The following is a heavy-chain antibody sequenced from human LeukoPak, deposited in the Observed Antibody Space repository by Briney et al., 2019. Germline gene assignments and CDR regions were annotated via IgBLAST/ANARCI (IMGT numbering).Heavy chain of an antibody. CDR2: IYTSGST. J-gene: IGHJ6*03. Sequence: SETLSLTCTVSGGSISSGSYYWSWIRQPAGKGLEWIGRIYTSGSTNYNPSLKSRVTISVDTSKNQFSLKLSSVTAADTAVYYCARGPPYSRSWPQNYYYYMDVWGKGTTVTVSS. D-gene: IGHD6-13*01. CDR1: GGSISSGSYY. CDR3: ARGPPYSRSWPQNYYYYMDV. V-gene: IGHV4-61*02.